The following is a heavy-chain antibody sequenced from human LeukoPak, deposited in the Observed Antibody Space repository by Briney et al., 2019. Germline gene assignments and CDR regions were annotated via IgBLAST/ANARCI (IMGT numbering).Heavy chain of an antibody. CDR1: GYTFTGYY. CDR2: INPNSGGA. V-gene: IGHV1-2*02. CDR3: ARAPNGSGIFDI. J-gene: IGHJ3*02. D-gene: IGHD3-10*01. Sequence: GASVKVSCKASGYTFTGYYMYWVRQAPGQGLDWMGWINPNSGGANYAQKFQGRVTMTRDTSISTACMELSRLRSDDTAVYYCARAPNGSGIFDIWGQGTMVTVSS.